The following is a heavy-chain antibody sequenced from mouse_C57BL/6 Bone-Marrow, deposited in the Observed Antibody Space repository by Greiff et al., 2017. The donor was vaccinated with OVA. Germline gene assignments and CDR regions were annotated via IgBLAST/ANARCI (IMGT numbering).Heavy chain of an antibody. V-gene: IGHV14-4*01. Sequence: VQLKESGAELVRPGASVKLSCTASGFNIKDDYMHWVKQRPEQGLEWIGWIDPENGDTEYASKFQGKATITADTSSNTAYLQLSSLTSEDTAVYYCYGNPYFDYWGQGTTLTVSS. J-gene: IGHJ2*01. CDR3: YGNPYFDY. CDR2: IDPENGDT. CDR1: GFNIKDDY. D-gene: IGHD2-1*01.